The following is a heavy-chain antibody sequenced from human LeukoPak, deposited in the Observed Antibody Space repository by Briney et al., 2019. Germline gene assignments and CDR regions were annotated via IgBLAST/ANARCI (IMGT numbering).Heavy chain of an antibody. J-gene: IGHJ4*02. D-gene: IGHD3-10*01. V-gene: IGHV5-51*01. CDR3: ARLQGGLIDF. CDR1: GYSFTTYW. CDR2: IYPGDSET. Sequence: GESLKISCQGSGYSFTTYWIGWVRQMSGKGLEWMGIIYPGDSETKNSPSFQGQVTISADKSTTTVYLQWSSLKASDTAMYYCARLQGGLIDFWGQGTLVTVSS.